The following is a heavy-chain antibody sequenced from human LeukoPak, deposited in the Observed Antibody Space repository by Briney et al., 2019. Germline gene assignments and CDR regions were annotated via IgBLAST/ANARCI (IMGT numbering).Heavy chain of an antibody. Sequence: GGSLRLSCAASGFTFSSYGMHWVRQAPGKGLEWVAVIWYDGSNKYYADSVKGRFTISRDNSKNTMDLQMNSLRAEDTAVYYCARDRSYDFWSGYSTPDYWGQGTLVTVSS. D-gene: IGHD3-3*01. J-gene: IGHJ4*02. CDR3: ARDRSYDFWSGYSTPDY. CDR2: IWYDGSNK. V-gene: IGHV3-33*01. CDR1: GFTFSSYG.